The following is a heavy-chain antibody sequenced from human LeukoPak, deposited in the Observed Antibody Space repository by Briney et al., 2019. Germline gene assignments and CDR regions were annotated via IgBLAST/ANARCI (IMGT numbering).Heavy chain of an antibody. J-gene: IGHJ4*02. CDR3: ARVADGYNIGDFDY. V-gene: IGHV3-7*01. D-gene: IGHD5-24*01. CDR2: IKQDGSEK. CDR1: GFTFSSYW. Sequence: GGSLRLSCAASGFTFSSYWMSWVRQAPGKGLEWVANIKQDGSEKYYVDSVKGRFTISRDNAKNSLYLQINSLRAEDTAVYYCARVADGYNIGDFDYWGQGTLVTVSS.